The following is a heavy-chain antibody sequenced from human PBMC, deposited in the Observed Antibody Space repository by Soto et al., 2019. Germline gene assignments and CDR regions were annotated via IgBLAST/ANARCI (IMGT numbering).Heavy chain of an antibody. V-gene: IGHV3-53*01. J-gene: IGHJ3*02. CDR3: ARGMYGSGSYYIGDAFDM. CDR1: GFTVSYNY. D-gene: IGHD3-10*01. Sequence: CAVSGFTVSYNYMNWVRQAPGKGLEWVSVIYRGGDTFYADSVKGRFTISRDNSKNTLYLQMNSLRAEDTAVYYCARGMYGSGSYYIGDAFDMWGQGTMVTVSS. CDR2: IYRGGDT.